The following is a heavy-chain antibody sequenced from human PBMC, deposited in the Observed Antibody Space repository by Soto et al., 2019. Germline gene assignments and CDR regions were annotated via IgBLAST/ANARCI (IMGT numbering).Heavy chain of an antibody. D-gene: IGHD3-10*01. CDR3: AKFRTFRLVRGDYFDY. CDR1: GFTFSSYA. V-gene: IGHV3-23*01. CDR2: ISGSGGST. J-gene: IGHJ4*02. Sequence: EVQLLESGGGLVQPGGSLRLSCAASGFTFSSYAMSWVRQAPGKGLEWVSAISGSGGSTYYADSVKGRFTISRDNSKNTLYLQMNSLRAEDTAVYYCAKFRTFRLVRGDYFDYWGQGTLVTVSS.